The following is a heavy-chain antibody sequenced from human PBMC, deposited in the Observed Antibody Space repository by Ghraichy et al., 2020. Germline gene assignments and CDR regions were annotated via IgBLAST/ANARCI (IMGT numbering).Heavy chain of an antibody. CDR2: ISYDGSNK. CDR1: GFTFSSYA. Sequence: GGSLRLSCAASGFTFSSYAMHWVRQAPGKGLEWVAVISYDGSNKYYADSVKGRFTISRDNSKNTLYLQMNSLRAEDTAVYYCARDSRPPPPAFYTAMVMGFDYWGQGTLVTVSS. V-gene: IGHV3-30-3*01. J-gene: IGHJ4*02. CDR3: ARDSRPPPPAFYTAMVMGFDY. D-gene: IGHD5-18*01.